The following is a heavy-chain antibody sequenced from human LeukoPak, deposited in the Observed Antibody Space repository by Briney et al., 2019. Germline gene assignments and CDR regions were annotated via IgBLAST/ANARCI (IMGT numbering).Heavy chain of an antibody. V-gene: IGHV3-33*01. J-gene: IGHJ4*02. CDR2: IRYDGSNK. Sequence: GRSLRLSCAASGFTFSSYGMHWVRQAPGKGLEWVAFIRYDGSNKYYADSVKGRFTISRDNSKNTLFLQVRSLRTEDTAVYYCARSPYGDHATAFDYWGQGTLVTVSS. CDR1: GFTFSSYG. CDR3: ARSPYGDHATAFDY. D-gene: IGHD2-21*02.